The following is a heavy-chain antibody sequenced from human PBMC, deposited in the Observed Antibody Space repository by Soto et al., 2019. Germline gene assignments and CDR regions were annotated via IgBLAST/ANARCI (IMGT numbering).Heavy chain of an antibody. Sequence: VQLLESGGGLVQPGGSPRLSCAASGFTFNNYAMTWVRQAPGKGLEWVSAISGGGDTTSYADSVKGRFTVSRDGSKNTLYLQMSSPRAEDTALYYCAKGRGGSGSLTPRVDFWGQGTLVTVSS. D-gene: IGHD3-10*01. V-gene: IGHV3-23*01. J-gene: IGHJ4*02. CDR2: ISGGGDTT. CDR3: AKGRGGSGSLTPRVDF. CDR1: GFTFNNYA.